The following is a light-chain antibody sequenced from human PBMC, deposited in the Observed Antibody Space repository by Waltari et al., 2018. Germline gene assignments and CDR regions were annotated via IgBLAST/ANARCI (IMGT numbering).Light chain of an antibody. Sequence: QSALTQPASVSGFLGQWVTISCAGSSSDIGTHNYVSWYQQHPGRAPKLLIYDVNNRPAGVSDRFSGSKCGNTASLTISGLHAEDEAEYYCCSDTSRSTYVFGTGTEVTVL. V-gene: IGLV2-14*01. CDR2: DVN. CDR1: SSDIGTHNY. CDR3: CSDTSRSTYV. J-gene: IGLJ1*01.